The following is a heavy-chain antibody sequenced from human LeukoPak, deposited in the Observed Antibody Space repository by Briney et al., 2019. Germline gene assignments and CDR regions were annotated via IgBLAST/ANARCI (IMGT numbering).Heavy chain of an antibody. V-gene: IGHV5-10-1*01. CDR2: IDPSDSYT. D-gene: IGHD2-8*01. Sequence: GESLKISCKGSGYSFSNYWISWVRQMPGKGLEWMGRIDPSDSYTNYSPSFQGHVTISVDKSISTAYLQWSSLKASDTAIYFCARHSYGLDYWGQGTLVTVSS. CDR1: GYSFSNYW. CDR3: ARHSYGLDY. J-gene: IGHJ4*02.